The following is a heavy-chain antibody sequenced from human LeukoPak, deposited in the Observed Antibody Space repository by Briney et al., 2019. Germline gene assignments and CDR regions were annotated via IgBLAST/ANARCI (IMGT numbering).Heavy chain of an antibody. Sequence: SETLSLTCTVSGASISSYYWSWIRQLPDKGLEWIWDIHTSGNTTSNPSLKQRVTLSIDSSKNQFSLRLTSVAAADTALYYCARGFFDSYGSSNPFDSWGQGILVTVSS. CDR2: IHTSGNT. J-gene: IGHJ4*02. V-gene: IGHV4-4*08. D-gene: IGHD3-16*01. CDR3: ARGFFDSYGSSNPFDS. CDR1: GASISSYY.